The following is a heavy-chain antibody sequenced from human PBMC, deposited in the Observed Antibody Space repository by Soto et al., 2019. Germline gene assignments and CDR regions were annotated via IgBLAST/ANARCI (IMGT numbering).Heavy chain of an antibody. J-gene: IGHJ4*02. Sequence: ASAKVSCKASRYTFASSASSWVRQAPGQGLEWMGWISAYNGNTNSAQKLQGRVTMTTDTSTNTAYMELRSLRSDDTAVYYCARDGSGVMITVFWGQGTLVTVTS. D-gene: IGHD3-16*01. CDR1: RYTFASSA. V-gene: IGHV1-18*01. CDR2: ISAYNGNT. CDR3: ARDGSGVMITVF.